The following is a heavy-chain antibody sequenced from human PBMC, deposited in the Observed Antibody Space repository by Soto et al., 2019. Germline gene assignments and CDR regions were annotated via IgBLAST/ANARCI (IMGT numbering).Heavy chain of an antibody. CDR2: ISGSGDSK. CDR1: GFTFSSYA. D-gene: IGHD3-16*02. Sequence: GGSLRLSCAASGFTFSSYALSWVRQGPGKGLEWVSGISGSGDSKHYSDSLKGRFTISRDNSKITPFLQMNSLRAEDTAVYYCARIPFDHVWGTDRYSPNFDYWGQGTQVTVSS. CDR3: ARIPFDHVWGTDRYSPNFDY. V-gene: IGHV3-23*01. J-gene: IGHJ4*02.